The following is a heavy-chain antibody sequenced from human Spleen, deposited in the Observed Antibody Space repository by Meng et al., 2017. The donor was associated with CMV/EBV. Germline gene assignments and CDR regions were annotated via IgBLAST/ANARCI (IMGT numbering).Heavy chain of an antibody. J-gene: IGHJ4*02. D-gene: IGHD2-2*02. Sequence: TVSGGSISSTNYYWGWIRQPPGKGLEWIGSISYGGGTYYKPSLKSRVTISLDTSRNQFSLKLSSVTAADTAVYYYTREADYQLIYNYWGQGTLVTVSS. V-gene: IGHV4-39*07. CDR2: ISYGGGT. CDR1: GGSISSTNYY. CDR3: TREADYQLIYNY.